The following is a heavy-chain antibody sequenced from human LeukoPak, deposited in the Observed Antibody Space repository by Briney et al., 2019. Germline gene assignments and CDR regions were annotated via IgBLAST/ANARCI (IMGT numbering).Heavy chain of an antibody. V-gene: IGHV4-59*01. CDR2: IYYSGST. J-gene: IGHJ4*02. CDR3: ARGRWNFGY. D-gene: IGHD4-23*01. Sequence: SETLSLTCAVSGGSISGYYWSWIRQPPGKGLQWIGYIYYSGSTNYNPSLKSRVTMSVDTSKNQFSLNLKSVTAADTAVYYCARGRWNFGYWGQGTLVTVSS. CDR1: GGSISGYY.